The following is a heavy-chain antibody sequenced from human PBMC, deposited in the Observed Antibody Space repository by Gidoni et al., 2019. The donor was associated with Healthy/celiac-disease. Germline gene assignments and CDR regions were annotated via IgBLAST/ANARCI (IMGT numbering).Heavy chain of an antibody. CDR2: ISSSSSYI. CDR1: GFNYSSHS. J-gene: IGHJ3*02. V-gene: IGHV3-21*01. CDR3: ARDRAQNYDFWSGYYTGMCAFDI. Sequence: EVQLVESGGGLVKPGGSLRLSCAASGFNYSSHSMNWVSQAPGKGLEWVSSISSSSSYIYYADSVKGRFTISRDNAKNSLYLQMNSLRAEDTAVYYCARDRAQNYDFWSGYYTGMCAFDIWGQGTMVTVSS. D-gene: IGHD3-3*01.